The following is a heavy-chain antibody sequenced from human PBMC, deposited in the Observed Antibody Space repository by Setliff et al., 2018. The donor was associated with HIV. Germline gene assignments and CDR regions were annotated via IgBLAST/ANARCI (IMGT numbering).Heavy chain of an antibody. CDR3: ARPRGNDYAGSGFDN. D-gene: IGHD2-2*01. J-gene: IGHJ4*02. Sequence: GESLKISCQGSGYNFVDYSIAWVRQVPGRGLEWMGIIYPVDSETRYSPSFQGQVTISADKSINTAYLQWTTLKASDSAMYYCARPRGNDYAGSGFDNWGQGTLVTRLL. V-gene: IGHV5-51*01. CDR1: GYNFVDYS. CDR2: IYPVDSET.